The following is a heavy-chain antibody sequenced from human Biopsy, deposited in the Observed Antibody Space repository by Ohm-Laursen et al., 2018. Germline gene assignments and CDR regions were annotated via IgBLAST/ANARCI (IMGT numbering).Heavy chain of an antibody. CDR2: IYGDDNE. V-gene: IGHV2-5*02. J-gene: IGHJ4*02. D-gene: IGHD1-26*01. CDR1: GFSLINGGLS. CDR3: AHRQKWTFDF. Sequence: TQTLTLTYSFSGFSLINGGLSVGWIRQSPGRALEWLGLIYGDDNERYSPSLKSRLLITKDTSKNQVFLTLTNVDPVDTGTYYCAHRQKWTFDFWGQGTLVTVFS.